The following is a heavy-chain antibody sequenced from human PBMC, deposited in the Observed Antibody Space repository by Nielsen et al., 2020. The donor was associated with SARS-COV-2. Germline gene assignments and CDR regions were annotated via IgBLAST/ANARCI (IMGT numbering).Heavy chain of an antibody. Sequence: SGPTLVKPTQTLTLTCRFSGFSLTTSGVGVGWIRQPPGTALEWLAVIFWDDNRLYNPSLKSRLTITKDPSKDEVLLTMTNVDPMDTATYFCARSALYTSGWFFVSWGRGTLVTASS. J-gene: IGHJ4*02. CDR2: IFWDDNR. CDR1: GFSLTTSGVG. V-gene: IGHV2-5*02. CDR3: ARSALYTSGWFFVS. D-gene: IGHD6-19*01.